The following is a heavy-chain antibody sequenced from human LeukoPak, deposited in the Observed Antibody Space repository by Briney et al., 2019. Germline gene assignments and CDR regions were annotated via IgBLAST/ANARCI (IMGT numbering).Heavy chain of an antibody. J-gene: IGHJ4*02. CDR2: IYYSGST. D-gene: IGHD1-1*01. V-gene: IGHV4-59*08. CDR3: ARTHWNDACFDY. Sequence: PSETLSLTCTVSGGSISSYYWSWIRQPPGKGLEWIGYIYYSGSTNYNPSLKSRVTISVDTSKNQFSLKLSSVTAADTAVYYCARTHWNDACFDYWGQGTLVTVSS. CDR1: GGSISSYY.